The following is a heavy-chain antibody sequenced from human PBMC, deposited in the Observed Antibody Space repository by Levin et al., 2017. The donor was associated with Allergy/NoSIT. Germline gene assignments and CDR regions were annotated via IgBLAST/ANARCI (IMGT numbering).Heavy chain of an antibody. V-gene: IGHV3-23*01. D-gene: IGHD3-22*01. Sequence: GGSLRLSCAASGFAFSSYAMNWVRQAPGKGQEWVSGISGSGGGTYYADSVQGRFTISRDNSKNTRYLQMNRLRAPDTAVYFCAKGGYYSDNSAYYQLAKTFECWGQGTLLTVSS. CDR3: AKGGYYSDNSAYYQLAKTFEC. CDR1: GFAFSSYA. J-gene: IGHJ4*02. CDR2: ISGSGGGT.